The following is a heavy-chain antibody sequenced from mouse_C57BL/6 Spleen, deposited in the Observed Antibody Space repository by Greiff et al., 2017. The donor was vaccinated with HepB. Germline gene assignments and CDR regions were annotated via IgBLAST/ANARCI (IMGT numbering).Heavy chain of an antibody. CDR1: GFNIKDDY. J-gene: IGHJ3*01. CDR2: IDPENGDT. CDR3: TLNYYGSSWFAY. V-gene: IGHV14-4*01. D-gene: IGHD1-1*01. Sequence: EVQLQQSGAELVRPGASVKLSCTASGFNIKDDYMHWVKQRPEQGLEWIGWIDPENGDTEYASKFQGKATITADTSSNTAYLQLSSLTSEDTAVYYCTLNYYGSSWFAYWGQGTLVTVSA.